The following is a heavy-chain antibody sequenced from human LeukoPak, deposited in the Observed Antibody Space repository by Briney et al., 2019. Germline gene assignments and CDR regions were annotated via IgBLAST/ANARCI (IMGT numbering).Heavy chain of an antibody. CDR2: IRSKAYGGTT. Sequence: QAGGSLRLSCTASGFTFGDYAMSWVRQAPGKGLEWVGFIRSKAYGGTTEYAASVKGRFTISRDDSKSIAYLQMNSLKTEDTAVYYCTRDYKLGYYGSGSYYNDDYWGQGTLVTVSS. CDR1: GFTFGDYA. CDR3: TRDYKLGYYGSGSYYNDDY. D-gene: IGHD3-10*01. J-gene: IGHJ4*02. V-gene: IGHV3-49*04.